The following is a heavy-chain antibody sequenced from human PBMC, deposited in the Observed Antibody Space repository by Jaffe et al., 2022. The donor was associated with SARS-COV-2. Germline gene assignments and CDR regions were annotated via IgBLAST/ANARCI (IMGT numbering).Heavy chain of an antibody. J-gene: IGHJ1*01. CDR2: ISGSGAST. CDR3: AKDDRDGSNWYFQH. V-gene: IGHV3-23*01. Sequence: EVQLLESGGGLVQPGGSLRLSCAASGFTFSSYAMTWVRQAPGKGLEWVSVISGSGASTSYADSVKGRFTISRDNSKNTLFLQMNYLRAEDTAVYYCAKDDRDGSNWYFQHWGQGTLVIVSS. CDR1: GFTFSSYA. D-gene: IGHD3-22*01.